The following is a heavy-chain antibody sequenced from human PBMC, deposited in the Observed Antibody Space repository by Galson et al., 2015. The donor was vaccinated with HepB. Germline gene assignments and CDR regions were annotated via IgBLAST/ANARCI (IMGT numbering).Heavy chain of an antibody. V-gene: IGHV6-1*01. CDR1: GDSVSSDSDA. J-gene: IGHJ4*02. Sequence: CAISGDSVSSDSDAWNWIRQSPSRGLEWLGRTYYRSKWYNDYAVSVKSRITINPDTSKNQFSLQLNSVTPDDTAVYYCARGRAAAGAGYFDYWGQGTLVTVSS. CDR2: TYYRSKWYN. CDR3: ARGRAAAGAGYFDY. D-gene: IGHD6-13*01.